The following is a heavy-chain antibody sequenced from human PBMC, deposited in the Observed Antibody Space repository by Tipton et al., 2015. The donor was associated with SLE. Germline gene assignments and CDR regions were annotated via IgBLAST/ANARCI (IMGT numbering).Heavy chain of an antibody. CDR2: LSYGGST. CDR3: TRKSTTSDL. CDR1: GGSISNYY. V-gene: IGHV4-59*08. Sequence: GLVKPSETLSLTCTVSGGSISNYYWSWIRQSPGKGLEWIGYLSYGGSTNYNPSLKSRVTISVDTSKNQVSLKLSSVTAADTAVYYCTRKSTTSDLWGRGALVTVSS. D-gene: IGHD2/OR15-2a*01. J-gene: IGHJ2*01.